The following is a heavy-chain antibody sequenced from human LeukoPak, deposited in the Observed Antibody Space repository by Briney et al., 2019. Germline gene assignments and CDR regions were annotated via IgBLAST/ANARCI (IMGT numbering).Heavy chain of an antibody. CDR2: IYPGDSDT. J-gene: IGHJ4*02. V-gene: IGHV5-51*01. CDR1: GYSFTSYW. CDR3: ATSVVVVAATWDY. D-gene: IGHD2-15*01. Sequence: GESLKISCKGSGYSFTSYWIGWVRQMPGKGLEWMWIIYPGDSDTRYSPSFQGQVTISADKSISTAYLQWSSLKASDTAMYYCATSVVVVAATWDYWGQGTLVTVSS.